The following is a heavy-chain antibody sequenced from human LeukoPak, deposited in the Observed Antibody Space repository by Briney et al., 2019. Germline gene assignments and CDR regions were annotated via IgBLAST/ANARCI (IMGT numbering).Heavy chain of an antibody. CDR2: IIPIFGTA. D-gene: IGHD2-15*01. J-gene: IGHJ3*02. Sequence: SVKVSCKASGGTFSSYAISWVRQAPGQGLEWMGGIIPIFGTANYAQKFQSRVTITADESTSTAYMELSSLRSEDTAVYYCAMGVTRKVVVAAPDAFDIWGQGTMVTVSS. V-gene: IGHV1-69*13. CDR1: GGTFSSYA. CDR3: AMGVTRKVVVAAPDAFDI.